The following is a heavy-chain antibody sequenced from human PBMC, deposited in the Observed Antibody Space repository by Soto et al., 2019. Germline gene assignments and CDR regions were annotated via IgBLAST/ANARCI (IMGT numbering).Heavy chain of an antibody. V-gene: IGHV4-28*01. CDR2: IYYSGRT. CDR3: ARKTDGHNPFDD. CDR1: GYSISSSNW. J-gene: IGHJ4*02. Sequence: QVQLQESGPGLVKPSDTLSLSCAVSGYSISSSNWWGWIRQPPGKGLEWIGYIYYSGRTYYNPSLKSRXXLXLXMSTNQFSLKLSSVTAVDTAVYYCARKTDGHNPFDDWGQGTPVTVSS.